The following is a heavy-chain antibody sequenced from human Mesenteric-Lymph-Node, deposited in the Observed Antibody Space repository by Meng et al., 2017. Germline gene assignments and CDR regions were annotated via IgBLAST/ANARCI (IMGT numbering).Heavy chain of an antibody. J-gene: IGHJ4*02. D-gene: IGHD2-2*01. V-gene: IGHV3-74*01. CDR3: ARSCSGTSCYAGFDY. Sequence: GESLKISCAASGFTFSSYKMHWVRQAPGKGLVWVSLINSDVSITTYADSVKGRFTVSRDNARNTLYLQMNSLRAEDTAVYYCARSCSGTSCYAGFDYWGQGTLVTVSS. CDR1: GFTFSSYK. CDR2: INSDVSIT.